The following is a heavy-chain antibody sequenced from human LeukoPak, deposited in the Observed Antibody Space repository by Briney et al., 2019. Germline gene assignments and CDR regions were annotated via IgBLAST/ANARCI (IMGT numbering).Heavy chain of an antibody. CDR1: GYSFSSYW. J-gene: IGHJ4*02. Sequence: GESLKISCKGSGYSFSSYWIGWVRQMPGKGLEWMGIIYPGDSDTRYSPSFQGQVTISADKSISTAYLQWSSLQASDTAMYYCARPGRATVTRLDYWGQGTLVTVTS. D-gene: IGHD4-17*01. V-gene: IGHV5-51*01. CDR2: IYPGDSDT. CDR3: ARPGRATVTRLDY.